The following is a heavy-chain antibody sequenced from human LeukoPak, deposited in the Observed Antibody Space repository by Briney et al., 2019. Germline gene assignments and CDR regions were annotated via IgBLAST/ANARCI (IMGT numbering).Heavy chain of an antibody. V-gene: IGHV3-21*01. CDR1: GFTFSSYE. CDR3: ARSHCSSTSCYDWYYYYYMDV. Sequence: GGSLRLSCAASGFTFSSYEMNWVRQAPGKGLEWVSSISSSSSYIYYADSVKGRFTISRDNAKNSLYLQMNSLRAEDTAVYYCARSHCSSTSCYDWYYYYYMDVWGKGTTVTVSS. D-gene: IGHD2-2*01. J-gene: IGHJ6*03. CDR2: ISSSSSYI.